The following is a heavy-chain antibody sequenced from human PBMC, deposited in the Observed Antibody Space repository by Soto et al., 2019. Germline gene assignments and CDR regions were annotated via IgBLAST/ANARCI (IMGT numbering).Heavy chain of an antibody. Sequence: PSETLSLTCTVSGGSISSYYWSWIRQPPGKGLEWIGYIYYSGSTNYNPSLKSRVTISVDTSKNQFSLKLSSVTAADTAVYYCARGGAVAGRGYYFDYWGQGTLVTVSS. CDR1: GGSISSYY. CDR3: ARGGAVAGRGYYFDY. V-gene: IGHV4-59*01. J-gene: IGHJ4*02. D-gene: IGHD6-19*01. CDR2: IYYSGST.